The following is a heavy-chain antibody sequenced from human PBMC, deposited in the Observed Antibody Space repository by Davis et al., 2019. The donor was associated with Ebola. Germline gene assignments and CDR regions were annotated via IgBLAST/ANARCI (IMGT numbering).Heavy chain of an antibody. CDR3: AGFPLRFCSSTSCYMERMVDYYGMDV. D-gene: IGHD2-2*02. CDR1: GFTFSSYA. Sequence: GESLKISCAASGFTFSSYAMHWVRQAPGKGLEWVAVISYDGSNKYYADSVKGRFTISRDNAKNSLYLQMNSLRAEDTAVYYCAGFPLRFCSSTSCYMERMVDYYGMDVWGQGTTVTVSS. CDR2: ISYDGSNK. V-gene: IGHV3-30-3*01. J-gene: IGHJ6*02.